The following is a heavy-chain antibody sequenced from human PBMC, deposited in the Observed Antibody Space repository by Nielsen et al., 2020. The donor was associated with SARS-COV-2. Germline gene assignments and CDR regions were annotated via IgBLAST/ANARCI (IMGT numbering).Heavy chain of an antibody. D-gene: IGHD2-2*01. CDR1: GYTFTNND. V-gene: IGHV1-18*04. J-gene: IGHJ6*03. CDR2: ISPSNANT. CDR3: ARGGVASLVPRYYYYSMDV. Sequence: ASVKVSCKAAGYTFTNNDITWVRQAPGQGLEWMGRISPSNANTKYAQKFQGRVTMTRDISIRTAYMELSSLGFEDTAVYYCARGGVASLVPRYYYYSMDVWGTGTTVTVSS.